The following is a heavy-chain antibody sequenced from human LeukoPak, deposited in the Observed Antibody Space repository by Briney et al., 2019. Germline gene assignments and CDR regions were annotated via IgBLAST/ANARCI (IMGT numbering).Heavy chain of an antibody. CDR2: INPNIGGT. J-gene: IGHJ5*02. CDR3: AKVPPSITAAANWLGP. CDR1: GYTFTGYY. V-gene: IGHV1-2*06. D-gene: IGHD6-13*01. Sequence: GASVKVSCKASGYTFTGYYIHWVRQAPGQGLEWMGRINPNIGGTDYAQKFQGRVTMTRDTSITTAYMELSRLTPDDTAIYYCAKVPPSITAAANWLGPWGQGALVTVSS.